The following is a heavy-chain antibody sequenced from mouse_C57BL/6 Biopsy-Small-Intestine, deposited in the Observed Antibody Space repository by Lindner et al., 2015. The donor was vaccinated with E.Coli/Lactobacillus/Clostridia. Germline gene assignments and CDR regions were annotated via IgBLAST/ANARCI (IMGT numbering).Heavy chain of an antibody. V-gene: IGHV1-82*01. D-gene: IGHD3-1*01. CDR3: ARGTGYWFSY. Sequence: VQLQESGPELVKPGASVKISCKASGYAFSTSWMNWVKQRPGEGLEWIGRMYPGDGDTNYNGKFKDKATLTADKSSSTAYMQLSSLTSEDSAVYFCARGTGYWFSYWGQGTLVTVSA. CDR2: MYPGDGDT. CDR1: GYAFSTSW. J-gene: IGHJ3*01.